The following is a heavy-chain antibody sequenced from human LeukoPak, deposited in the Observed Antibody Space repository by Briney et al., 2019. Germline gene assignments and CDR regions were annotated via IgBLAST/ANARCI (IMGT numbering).Heavy chain of an antibody. CDR3: ARADDFWSGYLVYYYYGMDV. Sequence: GGSLRLSCAASGFTFSSYAMHWVRQAPGKGLEWVAVISYDGSNKYYADSVKGRFTISRDNSKNTLYLQMNSLRAEDTAVYYCARADDFWSGYLVYYYYGMDVWGQGTTVTVSS. CDR1: GFTFSSYA. CDR2: ISYDGSNK. J-gene: IGHJ6*02. V-gene: IGHV3-30-3*01. D-gene: IGHD3-3*01.